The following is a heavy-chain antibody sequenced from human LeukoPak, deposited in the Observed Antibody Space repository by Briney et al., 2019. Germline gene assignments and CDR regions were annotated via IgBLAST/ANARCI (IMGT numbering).Heavy chain of an antibody. Sequence: SETLALTCTVSGGSISSGSYYWGWIRQPPGKGLEWIGSIYYSGTTYYNPSLKSRVTISGDTSKNQFSLNLSSVTAADTAMYYCARGGSAVVAATDFDYWGQGTLVTVSS. V-gene: IGHV4-39*07. CDR1: GGSISSGSYY. D-gene: IGHD2-15*01. CDR3: ARGGSAVVAATDFDY. J-gene: IGHJ4*02. CDR2: IYYSGTT.